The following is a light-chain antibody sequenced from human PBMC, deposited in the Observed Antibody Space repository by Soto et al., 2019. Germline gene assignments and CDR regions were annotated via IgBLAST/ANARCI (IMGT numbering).Light chain of an antibody. CDR2: EVS. CDR1: SSDVGGYNY. J-gene: IGLJ2*01. V-gene: IGLV2-14*01. Sequence: QSVLTQPASVSGSPGQSISISCSGTSSDVGGYNYVSWYQQYAGIAPKLMLYEVSNRPSGVSHRFSGSKSGNTASLTISGLQAEDEADYYCSSYTSSSTLFGGGTQLTVL. CDR3: SSYTSSSTL.